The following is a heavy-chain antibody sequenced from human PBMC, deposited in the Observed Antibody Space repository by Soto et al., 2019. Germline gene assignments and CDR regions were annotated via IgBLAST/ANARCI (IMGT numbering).Heavy chain of an antibody. V-gene: IGHV5-10-1*01. J-gene: IGHJ4*02. CDR3: AQIFGPPVDF. Sequence: GESLKISCKGSGYSFSNYWISWVRQMPGKGLEWMGRVDPSGYSTTDYSPSFQGDIIISVDKSIDTAYLQWSSLKASDTAMYYCAQIFGPPVDFWGQGTLVTVSS. D-gene: IGHD3-3*01. CDR2: VDPSGYSTT. CDR1: GYSFSNYW.